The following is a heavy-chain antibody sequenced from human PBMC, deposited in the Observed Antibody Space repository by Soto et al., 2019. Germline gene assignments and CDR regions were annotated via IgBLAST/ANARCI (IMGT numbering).Heavy chain of an antibody. Sequence: QVQLQESGPGLVKPSQTLSLTCTVSGGSISSGDYYWSWIRQPPGKGLEWIGYIYYGGSTYYNPSLKSRVTISVDTSKNQFSLRLSSVTAADTAVYYCARGNSGSYQFDYWGQGTLVTVSS. J-gene: IGHJ4*02. D-gene: IGHD1-26*01. CDR2: IYYGGST. CDR1: GGSISSGDYY. V-gene: IGHV4-30-4*01. CDR3: ARGNSGSYQFDY.